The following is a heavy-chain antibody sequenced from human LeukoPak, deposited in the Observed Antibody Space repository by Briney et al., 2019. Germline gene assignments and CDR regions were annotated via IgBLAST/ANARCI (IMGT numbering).Heavy chain of an antibody. CDR3: ARESGVTLLRGSLSV. CDR2: ISGSGGST. J-gene: IGHJ6*04. V-gene: IGHV3-23*01. D-gene: IGHD3-10*01. CDR1: GFTFSSYA. Sequence: GGSLRLSCAASGFTFSSYAMSWVRQAPGKGLEWVSAISGSGGSTYYADSVKGRFTISRDNSKNTLYLQMNSLRAEDTAVYYCARESGVTLLRGSLSVWGKGTTVTISS.